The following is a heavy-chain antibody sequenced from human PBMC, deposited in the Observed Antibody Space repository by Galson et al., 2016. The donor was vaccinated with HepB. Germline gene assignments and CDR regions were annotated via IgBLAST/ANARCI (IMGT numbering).Heavy chain of an antibody. J-gene: IGHJ4*02. CDR2: ISGSGGSP. CDR3: AGAFDF. CDR1: GFTFSSYA. V-gene: IGHV3-23*01. Sequence: SLRLSCAASGFTFSSYAVSWVRQAPGKGLEWVSAISGSGGSPYYPDSVKSRFTISRDNSKNTLYLQMNSLRPEDTSLYYCAGAFDFWGQGILVTVSS. D-gene: IGHD3-16*01.